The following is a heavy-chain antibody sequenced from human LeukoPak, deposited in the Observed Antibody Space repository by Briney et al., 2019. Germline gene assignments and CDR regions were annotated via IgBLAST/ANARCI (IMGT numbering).Heavy chain of an antibody. J-gene: IGHJ4*02. CDR2: IYYTGNT. Sequence: PSETLSLXCTVSGDSITNYFWSWIRQPPGKGLEWIGYIYYTGNTNYKPSLKSRVTMSVDTSTNQFSLRLRSVTAADTAVYYCAWGRVAYSAYYFDYWGRGTLVTVSS. CDR3: AWGRVAYSAYYFDY. D-gene: IGHD2-15*01. V-gene: IGHV4-59*01. CDR1: GDSITNYF.